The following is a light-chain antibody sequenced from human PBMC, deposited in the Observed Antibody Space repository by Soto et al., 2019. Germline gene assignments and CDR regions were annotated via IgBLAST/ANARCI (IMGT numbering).Light chain of an antibody. CDR3: QQQKT. V-gene: IGKV3-11*01. CDR2: DAS. Sequence: EIVLTQSPATLSLSPGERATRSCRASQSVSSYLAWYQQKPGQAPRLLIYDASNRATGIPARFSGSGSGTDFTLTISSLEPEDFAVYYCQQQKTFGQGNKVEIQ. CDR1: QSVSSY. J-gene: IGKJ1*01.